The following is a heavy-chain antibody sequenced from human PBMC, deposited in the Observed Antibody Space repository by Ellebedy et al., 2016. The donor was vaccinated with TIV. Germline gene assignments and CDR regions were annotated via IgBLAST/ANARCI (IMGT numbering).Heavy chain of an antibody. V-gene: IGHV4-39*01. Sequence: SETLSLXXTVSGGSISSSSYYWGWIRQPPGKGLEWIGSIYYSGSTYYNPSLKSRVTISIDMSKNQFSLKLSSVTAADTAVYYCARVDSGYDPWGQGTLVTVSS. CDR1: GGSISSSSYY. D-gene: IGHD5-12*01. J-gene: IGHJ5*02. CDR2: IYYSGST. CDR3: ARVDSGYDP.